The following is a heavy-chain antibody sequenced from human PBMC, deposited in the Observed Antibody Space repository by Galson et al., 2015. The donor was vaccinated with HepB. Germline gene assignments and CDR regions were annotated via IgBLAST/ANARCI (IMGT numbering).Heavy chain of an antibody. J-gene: IGHJ4*02. D-gene: IGHD1-26*01. CDR2: IIPIFGTA. V-gene: IGHV1-69*13. CDR3: ARVRIVGATKYYFDY. CDR1: GGTFSSYA. Sequence: SVKVSCKASGGTFSSYAISWVRQAPGQGLEWMGGIIPIFGTANYAQKFQGRVTITADESTSTAYMELSSLRSEDTAVYYCARVRIVGATKYYFDYWGQGTLVTVSS.